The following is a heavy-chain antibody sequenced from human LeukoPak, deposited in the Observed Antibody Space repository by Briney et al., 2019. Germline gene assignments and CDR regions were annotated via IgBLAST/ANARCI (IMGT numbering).Heavy chain of an antibody. D-gene: IGHD1-26*01. Sequence: PGGSLRLSCAASGFTFSNYWMHWVHQAPGKGLVWVSRINSDGSDTTYADSVKGRFTISRDDAKNTLYLQMNSLRAEDTAVYYCARVEVGPTRPGMDVWGQGTTVTVSS. V-gene: IGHV3-74*03. CDR3: ARVEVGPTRPGMDV. CDR1: GFTFSNYW. CDR2: INSDGSDT. J-gene: IGHJ6*02.